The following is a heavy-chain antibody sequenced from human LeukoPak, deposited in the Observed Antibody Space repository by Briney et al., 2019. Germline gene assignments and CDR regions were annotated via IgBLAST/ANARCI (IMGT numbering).Heavy chain of an antibody. CDR1: GFTFSSYS. CDR3: ARPPKRDSSGYFDY. J-gene: IGHJ4*02. V-gene: IGHV3-21*01. D-gene: IGHD3-22*01. CDR2: ISSSSSYI. Sequence: PGGSLRLSCAASGFTFSSYSMNWVRQAPGKGLEWVSSISSSSSYIYYADSVKGRFTISRDNAKNSLYLQMNSLRAEDTAVYYCARPPKRDSSGYFDYWGQRTLVTVSS.